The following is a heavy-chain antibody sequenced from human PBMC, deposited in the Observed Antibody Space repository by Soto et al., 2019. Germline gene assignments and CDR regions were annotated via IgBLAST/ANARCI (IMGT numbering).Heavy chain of an antibody. J-gene: IGHJ6*02. D-gene: IGHD1-26*01. CDR3: AKGGAIVAAGTRVYLYNAMDV. CDR1: GYTFTGYY. Sequence: SVKVSCKASGYTFTGYYVHWVRQAPGQGLEWMGWINPNSGDTYLAQRFQGRVTMNRDTSIGTAYMELRGPTSDDTAEYYCAKGGAIVAAGTRVYLYNAMDVWGQGTTVTVSS. V-gene: IGHV1-2*02. CDR2: INPNSGDT.